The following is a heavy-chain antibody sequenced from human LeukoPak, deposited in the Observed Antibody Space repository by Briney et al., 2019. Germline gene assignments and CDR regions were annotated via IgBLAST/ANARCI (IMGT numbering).Heavy chain of an antibody. J-gene: IGHJ4*02. Sequence: SETLSLTCAVYGGSFSGYYWSWIRQPPGKGLEWIGEINHSGSTNYNPSLKSRVTISVDTSKNQFSLKLSSVTAADTAVYYCARMLRDYVRYYFDYWGQGTLVTVSS. D-gene: IGHD4-17*01. CDR3: ARMLRDYVRYYFDY. CDR2: INHSGST. CDR1: GGSFSGYY. V-gene: IGHV4-34*01.